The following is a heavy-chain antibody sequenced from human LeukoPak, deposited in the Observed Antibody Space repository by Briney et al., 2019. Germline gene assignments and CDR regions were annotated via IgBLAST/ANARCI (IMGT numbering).Heavy chain of an antibody. Sequence: SVKVSCKASGGTFSNYAISWVRQAPGQGLEWMGGIVPPFGTANYAQRFQGRVTITADASTSTAYMEMSSPRSEDTAVYYCARVDFWSGYPLDYWGQGTLVTVSS. CDR2: IVPPFGTA. CDR1: GGTFSNYA. J-gene: IGHJ4*02. CDR3: ARVDFWSGYPLDY. D-gene: IGHD3-3*01. V-gene: IGHV1-69*13.